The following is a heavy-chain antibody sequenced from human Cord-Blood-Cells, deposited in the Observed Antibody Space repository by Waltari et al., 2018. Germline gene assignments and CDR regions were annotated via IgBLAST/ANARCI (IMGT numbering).Heavy chain of an antibody. D-gene: IGHD5-12*01. Sequence: QLQLQESGPGLVKPSETLSLTCTVSGGSISSSSYYWGWIRQPPGKGLEWIGSIYYSGSTYYNPSLKSRVTISVDTSKNQFSLKLSSVTAADTAVYYCATNSGYDAFDIWGQGTMVTVSS. CDR3: ATNSGYDAFDI. CDR1: GGSISSSSYY. J-gene: IGHJ3*02. CDR2: IYYSGST. V-gene: IGHV4-39*07.